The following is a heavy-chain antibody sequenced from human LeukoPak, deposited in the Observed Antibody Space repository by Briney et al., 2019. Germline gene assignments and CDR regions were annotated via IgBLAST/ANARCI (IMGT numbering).Heavy chain of an antibody. J-gene: IGHJ6*03. CDR1: GYTFTSYD. Sequence: GASVKVSCKASGYTFTSYDINWVRQATGQGLEWMGWMNPNSGNTGYAQKFQGRVTMTRNTSISTAYMELSSLRSEDTAVYYCVRGRTAMVRSYYYYYYMDVWGKGTTVTVSS. CDR2: MNPNSGNT. D-gene: IGHD5-18*01. V-gene: IGHV1-8*01. CDR3: VRGRTAMVRSYYYYYYMDV.